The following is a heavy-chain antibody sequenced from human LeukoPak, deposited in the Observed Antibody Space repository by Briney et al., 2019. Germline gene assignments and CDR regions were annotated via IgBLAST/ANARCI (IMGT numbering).Heavy chain of an antibody. CDR2: INPNSGGT. D-gene: IGHD2-15*01. CDR1: GYTFTGYY. J-gene: IGHJ4*02. CDR3: ARDQGCSGGSCYFYYLDY. V-gene: IGHV1-2*02. Sequence: ASVKVSCKASGYTFTGYYMHWVRQAPGQGLEWMGWINPNSGGTNYAQKFQGRVTMTRDTSISTAYMELSRLRSDDTAVYYCARDQGCSGGSCYFYYLDYWGQGTLVTVSS.